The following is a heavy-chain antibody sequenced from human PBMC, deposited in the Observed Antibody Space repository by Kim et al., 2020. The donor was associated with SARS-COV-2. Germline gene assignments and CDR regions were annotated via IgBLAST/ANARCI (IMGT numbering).Heavy chain of an antibody. Sequence: YAQKFQGRVTITADKSTSTAYMELSSLRSEDTAVYYCARSYGQNKYYFDYWGQGTLVTVSS. D-gene: IGHD4-17*01. J-gene: IGHJ4*02. CDR3: ARSYGQNKYYFDY. V-gene: IGHV1-69*02.